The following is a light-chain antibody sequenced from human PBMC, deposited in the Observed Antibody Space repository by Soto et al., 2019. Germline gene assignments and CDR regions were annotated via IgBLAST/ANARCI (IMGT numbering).Light chain of an antibody. CDR2: DAS. Sequence: EIVLTQSPATLSLSAGERATLSCRTSQHVNTYLAWYQQKPGQAPRLLIYDASNRATGIPARFSGSGSGTDFTLSISSLEPEDFAVYYCQQRSTWPLTFGGGTKVEIK. CDR3: QQRSTWPLT. J-gene: IGKJ4*01. CDR1: QHVNTY. V-gene: IGKV3-11*01.